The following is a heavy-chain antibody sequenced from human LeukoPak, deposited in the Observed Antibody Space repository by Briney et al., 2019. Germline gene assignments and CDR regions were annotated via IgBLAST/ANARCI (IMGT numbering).Heavy chain of an antibody. Sequence: SETLSLTCSVSGYSFTSGHYWGWIRQPPGKGLEWIANIYHTGSAHYNPSLKSRVTISVDTSKNQFSLKLSSVTAADTAVYYCARERGSGWYGRGIYYYYMDVWGKGTTVTVSS. D-gene: IGHD6-19*01. CDR3: ARERGSGWYGRGIYYYYMDV. CDR1: GYSFTSGHY. J-gene: IGHJ6*03. V-gene: IGHV4-38-2*02. CDR2: IYHTGSA.